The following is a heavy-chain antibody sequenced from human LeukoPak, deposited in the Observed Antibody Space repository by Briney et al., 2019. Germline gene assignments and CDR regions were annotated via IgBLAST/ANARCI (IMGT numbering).Heavy chain of an antibody. Sequence: PSETLSLTCTVSGGSISSGGYYWSWIRQHPGKGLEWIGYIYYSGSTYYNPSLKSRVTISVDTSKNQFSLKLSSVTAADTAVYYCARGRRATLRYYYDSSGPNLDYWGQGTLVTVSS. V-gene: IGHV4-31*03. CDR3: ARGRRATLRYYYDSSGPNLDY. D-gene: IGHD3-22*01. J-gene: IGHJ4*02. CDR1: GGSISSGGYY. CDR2: IYYSGST.